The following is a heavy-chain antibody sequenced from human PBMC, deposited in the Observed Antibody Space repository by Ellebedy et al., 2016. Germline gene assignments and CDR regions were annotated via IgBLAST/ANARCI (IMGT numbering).Heavy chain of an antibody. V-gene: IGHV2-70*11. CDR2: IDWDDDK. Sequence: SGPTLVKPTQTLTLTCSFSGFSLSTSEMSVSWIRQPPGKALEWLARIDWDDDKYYSTYLRTRLTIPKDTSTDQVVLTMTNMDPVDTATYYCSRIRYGTSAVGYYFDSWGQGTLVTVSS. CDR1: GFSLSTSEMS. CDR3: SRIRYGTSAVGYYFDS. D-gene: IGHD6-13*01. J-gene: IGHJ4*02.